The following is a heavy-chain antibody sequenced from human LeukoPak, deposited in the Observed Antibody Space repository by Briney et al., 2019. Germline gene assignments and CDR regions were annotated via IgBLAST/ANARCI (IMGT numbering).Heavy chain of an antibody. CDR3: ARGEVVVVTAIRYYYYGMDV. V-gene: IGHV1-69*02. CDR1: VGTFSSYT. D-gene: IGHD2-21*02. CDR2: IIPILGIA. J-gene: IGHJ6*02. Sequence: EASVKVSCKASVGTFSSYTISWVRQAPGQGLEWMGRIIPILGIANYAQKFQGRDTITADKSTSTAYMELSSLRSEDTAVYYCARGEVVVVTAIRYYYYGMDVWGQGTTVTVSS.